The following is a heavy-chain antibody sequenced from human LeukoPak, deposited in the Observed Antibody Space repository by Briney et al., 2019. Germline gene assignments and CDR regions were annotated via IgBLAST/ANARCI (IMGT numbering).Heavy chain of an antibody. CDR3: ARVSRSDY. V-gene: IGHV1-18*01. D-gene: IGHD1-26*01. CDR2: ISTYNDNT. Sequence: VSVKVSCKAFSYTVTRYGISLVRQAPGQGLEWMGWISTYNDNTNYAQKFQGRVTMTTDTSTSTAYMELRSLRSNDTAVYYCARVSRSDYWGQGTLVTVSS. CDR1: SYTVTRYG. J-gene: IGHJ4*02.